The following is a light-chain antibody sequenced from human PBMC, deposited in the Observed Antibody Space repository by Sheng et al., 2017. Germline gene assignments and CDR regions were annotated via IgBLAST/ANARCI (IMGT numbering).Light chain of an antibody. J-gene: IGLJ3*02. CDR1: STGQKKY. CDR2: KDS. V-gene: IGLV3-27*01. Sequence: SYELTQPSSVSVSPGQTARITCSGDSTGQKKYARWFQQKPGQAPVLVIYKDSERPSGIPERFSGSSSGTTVTLTISGAQVEDEADYYCYSAADNKEVFGGGTKLTVL. CDR3: YSAADNKEV.